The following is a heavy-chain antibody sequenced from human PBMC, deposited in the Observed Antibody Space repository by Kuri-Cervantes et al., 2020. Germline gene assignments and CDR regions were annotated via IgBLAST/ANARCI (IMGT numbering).Heavy chain of an antibody. CDR3: ARRNQVYSSGWYGSASSSMDV. D-gene: IGHD6-19*01. V-gene: IGHV4-34*01. CDR2: INHSGST. CDR1: GGSFSGYY. J-gene: IGHJ6*02. Sequence: SETLSLTCAVYGGSFSGYYWSWIRQPPGKGLEWIGEINHSGSTNYNPSLKSRVTISVDTSKNQFSLKLSSVTAADTAVYYCARRNQVYSSGWYGSASSSMDVRGQGTTVTVSS.